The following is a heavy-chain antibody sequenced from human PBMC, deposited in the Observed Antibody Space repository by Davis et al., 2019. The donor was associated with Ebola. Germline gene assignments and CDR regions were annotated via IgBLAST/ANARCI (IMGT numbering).Heavy chain of an antibody. D-gene: IGHD3-22*01. CDR2: INWNGGSS. Sequence: GGSLRLSCAASGFTFDDYAMTWVRQAPGKGLEWVSGINWNGGSSGYADSVKGRFTISRDNAKNSLYLQMNSLRVEDPAFYHCARVNALSGYSRFDSWGQGTLVTVSS. CDR1: GFTFDDYA. V-gene: IGHV3-20*01. CDR3: ARVNALSGYSRFDS. J-gene: IGHJ5*01.